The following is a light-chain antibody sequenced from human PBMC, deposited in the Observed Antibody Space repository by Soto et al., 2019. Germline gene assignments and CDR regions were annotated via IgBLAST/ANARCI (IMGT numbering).Light chain of an antibody. CDR1: SSDVGNYNY. CDR2: EVS. Sequence: QSALPQPASVSGSPGQSITISCTGTSSDVGNYNYVSWYQHHPGKAPKLMIYEVSNRPSGVSHRFSGSKSGNTASLTISGLQAEDESDYYCSSYTSSSTYVFGTGTKVTAL. V-gene: IGLV2-14*01. CDR3: SSYTSSSTYV. J-gene: IGLJ1*01.